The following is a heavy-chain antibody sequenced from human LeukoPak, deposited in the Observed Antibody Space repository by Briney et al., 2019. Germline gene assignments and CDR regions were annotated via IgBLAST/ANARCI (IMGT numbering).Heavy chain of an antibody. CDR1: GGSISSSNW. D-gene: IGHD5/OR15-5a*01. CDR2: IYHSGST. CDR3: ARGSTSRIRKGFDY. J-gene: IGHJ4*02. Sequence: PSGTLSLTCAVSGGSISSSNWWSWVRQPPGKGLEWIGEIYHSGSTNYNPSLKGRVTISVDKSKNQFSLKLSSVTAADTAVYYCARGSTSRIRKGFDYWGQGTLVTVSS. V-gene: IGHV4-4*02.